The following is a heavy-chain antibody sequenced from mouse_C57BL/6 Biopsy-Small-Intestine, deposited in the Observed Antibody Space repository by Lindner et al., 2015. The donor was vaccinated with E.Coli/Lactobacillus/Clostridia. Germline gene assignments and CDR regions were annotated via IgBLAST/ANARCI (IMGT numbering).Heavy chain of an antibody. D-gene: IGHD3-1*01. J-gene: IGHJ1*03. CDR1: GFNIKDYY. CDR2: IDPEDGET. CDR3: AGGANYWYFDL. Sequence: VQLQESGAELVKPGASVKLSCTASGFNIKDYYIHWVKQRTEQGLEWIGRIDPEDGETECAPKFQGKATITADTSSNTAYLQLSSLTSEDTAVYYCAGGANYWYFDLWATGTTVTVSS. V-gene: IGHV14-2*01.